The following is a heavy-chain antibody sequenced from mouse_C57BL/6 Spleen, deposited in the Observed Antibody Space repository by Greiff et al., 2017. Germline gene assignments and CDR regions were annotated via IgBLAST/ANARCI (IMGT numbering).Heavy chain of an antibody. V-gene: IGHV5-17*01. CDR3: ARRTAYYSNSFDY. CDR2: ISSGSSTI. J-gene: IGHJ2*01. D-gene: IGHD2-5*01. Sequence: EVKVVESGGGLVKPGGSLKLSCAASGFTFSDYGMHWVRQAPEKGLEWVAYISSGSSTIYYADTVKGRFTISRDNAKNTLFLQMTSLRSEDTAMYYCARRTAYYSNSFDYWGQGTTLTVSS. CDR1: GFTFSDYG.